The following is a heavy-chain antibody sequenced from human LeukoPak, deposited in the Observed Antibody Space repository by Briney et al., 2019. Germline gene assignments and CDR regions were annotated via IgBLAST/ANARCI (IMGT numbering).Heavy chain of an antibody. CDR3: ARSGRGTYYYFDL. J-gene: IGHJ4*02. V-gene: IGHV1-3*02. CDR1: GYTFTSYA. Sequence: ASVKVSCKASGYTFTSYAMHWVRQAPGQRLEWMGWSNAGNGNTKYSQEFLGRVTMTADTSTSTAYMELRSLTSDDTAVYYCARSGRGTYYYFDLWGQGTLVTVSS. CDR2: SNAGNGNT. D-gene: IGHD5-12*01.